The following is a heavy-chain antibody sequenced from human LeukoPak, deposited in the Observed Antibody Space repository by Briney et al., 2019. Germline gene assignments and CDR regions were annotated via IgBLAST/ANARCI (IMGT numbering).Heavy chain of an antibody. CDR2: VHYNGSP. CDR3: ARKMRRPEKEYYYYYYYMGV. Sequence: SETLSLTCTVSGGSISGYYWSWIRQAPGKGLEWIGYVHYNGSPNYNASLKSRVTISVDASKNQFSLKVSFVSAADTAVYYCARKMRRPEKEYYYYYYYMGVWGKGTTVTVSS. J-gene: IGHJ6*03. V-gene: IGHV4-59*01. CDR1: GGSISGYY. D-gene: IGHD1-14*01.